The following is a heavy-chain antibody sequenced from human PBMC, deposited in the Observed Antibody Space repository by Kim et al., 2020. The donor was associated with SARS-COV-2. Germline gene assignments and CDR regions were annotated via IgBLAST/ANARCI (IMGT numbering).Heavy chain of an antibody. Sequence: GGSLRLSCSASGFTFSSYAMHWVRQAPGKGLEYVSAISSNGGSTYYADSVKGRFTISRDNSKNTLYLQMSSLRAEDTAVYYCVKYPYCSGGSCYYYYGMDVWGQGTTVTVSS. CDR1: GFTFSSYA. CDR2: ISSNGGST. D-gene: IGHD2-15*01. J-gene: IGHJ6*02. V-gene: IGHV3-64D*09. CDR3: VKYPYCSGGSCYYYYGMDV.